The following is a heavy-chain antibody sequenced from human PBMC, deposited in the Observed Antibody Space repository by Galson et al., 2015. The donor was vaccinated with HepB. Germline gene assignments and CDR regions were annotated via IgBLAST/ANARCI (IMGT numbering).Heavy chain of an antibody. D-gene: IGHD3-3*01. CDR3: AGWDLGSLFYDFWGGPPPFYYYGMGV. V-gene: IGHV3-11*01. Sequence: SLRLSCAASGFTFSDCYMSWIRQAPGKGLEWISYISSSGTTIHYADSVKGRFTISRDNAKNSWYLQMNSLRAEDTAVYYCAGWDLGSLFYDFWGGPPPFYYYGMGVWGQGTTVAVSS. J-gene: IGHJ6*02. CDR2: ISSSGTTI. CDR1: GFTFSDCY.